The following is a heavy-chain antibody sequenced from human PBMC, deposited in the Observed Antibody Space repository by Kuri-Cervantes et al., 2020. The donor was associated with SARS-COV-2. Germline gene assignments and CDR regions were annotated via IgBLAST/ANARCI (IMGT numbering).Heavy chain of an antibody. V-gene: IGHV4-34*01. CDR2: INHSGGT. CDR3: ARGHIGVIPSPILGLGPHYYYYHLDV. CDR1: GVPLNTYS. Sequence: SETLSLTCAVFGVPLNTYSWSWVRQSPGKGLQWIGEINHSGGTKYRPSLRGRVSISIDASKNQFSLKLTSVTAADAAVYYCARGHIGVIPSPILGLGPHYYYYHLDVWGQGTTVTVSS. D-gene: IGHD3-16*01. J-gene: IGHJ6*02.